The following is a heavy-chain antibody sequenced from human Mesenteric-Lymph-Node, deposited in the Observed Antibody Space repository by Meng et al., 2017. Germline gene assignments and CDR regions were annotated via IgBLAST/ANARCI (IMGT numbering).Heavy chain of an antibody. D-gene: IGHD1-1*01. V-gene: IGHV4-4*02. CDR2: VYHRGDT. CDR3: GRDQGRQLINH. Sequence: QVQRQGPGPGLVKPSGTLSLTCTVSGDSISSDIWWSWVRQPPGKGLEWIGEVYHRGDTNYNPSLKSRVVISVDRSKNQFSLNLSSVTAADTAVYYCGRDQGRQLINHWGQGTLVTVSS. J-gene: IGHJ4*02. CDR1: GDSISSDIW.